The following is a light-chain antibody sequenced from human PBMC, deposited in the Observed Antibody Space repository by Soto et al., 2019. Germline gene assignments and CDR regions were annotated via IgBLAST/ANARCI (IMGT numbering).Light chain of an antibody. V-gene: IGKV3-20*01. CDR1: QSVNSSY. J-gene: IGKJ1*01. CDR2: GAS. Sequence: EIVLTQSPGTLSLSPGERATLSCRASQSVNSSYLAWCQQKPGQAPRLLIYGASSRATGIPDRFSGSGSGTDFTLIISRLEPEDFAVYYCQQYGSSPRTFGQGTKVEIK. CDR3: QQYGSSPRT.